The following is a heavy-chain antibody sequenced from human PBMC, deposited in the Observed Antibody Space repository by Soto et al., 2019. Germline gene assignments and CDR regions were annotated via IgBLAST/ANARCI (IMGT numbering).Heavy chain of an antibody. CDR1: GYTFTGYY. D-gene: IGHD2-8*01. CDR2: INPNSGGT. V-gene: IGHV1-2*04. CDR3: ARGGVVLMVYATAFDI. Sequence: QVQLVQSGAEVKKPGASVKVSCKASGYTFTGYYMHWVRQATGQGLEWMGWINPNSGGTNYAQKFQGWVTMTRDTSISTAYMELSRLRSDDTAVYYCARGGVVLMVYATAFDIWGQGTMVTVSS. J-gene: IGHJ3*02.